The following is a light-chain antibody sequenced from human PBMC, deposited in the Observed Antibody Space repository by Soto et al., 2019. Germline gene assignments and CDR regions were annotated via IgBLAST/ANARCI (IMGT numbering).Light chain of an antibody. CDR2: LEGSGSY. CDR3: ETWDSTSGV. Sequence: QAVVTQSSSASASLGSSVKLTCTLSSGHSSYIIAWHQQQPGKAPRYLMKLEGSGSYNKGSGVPDRFSGSSSGADRYLTISNLQSEDEADYYCETWDSTSGVFGGGTKVTVL. J-gene: IGLJ2*01. V-gene: IGLV4-60*03. CDR1: SGHSSYI.